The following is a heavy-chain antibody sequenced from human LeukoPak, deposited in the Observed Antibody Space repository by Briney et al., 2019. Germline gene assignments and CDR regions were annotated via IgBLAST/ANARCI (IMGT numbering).Heavy chain of an antibody. CDR1: GFTFSNYK. CDR2: ISSSSSYI. CDR3: ARERLVVVGDAYYYYGMDV. Sequence: TGGSLRLSCSASGFTFSNYKMNWVRQDPGKGLEWVSSISSSSSYIYYADSVKGRFTISRDNAKNSLFLQMNGLRAEDTAVYYCARERLVVVGDAYYYYGMDVWGQGTTVTVSS. D-gene: IGHD2-2*01. J-gene: IGHJ6*02. V-gene: IGHV3-21*01.